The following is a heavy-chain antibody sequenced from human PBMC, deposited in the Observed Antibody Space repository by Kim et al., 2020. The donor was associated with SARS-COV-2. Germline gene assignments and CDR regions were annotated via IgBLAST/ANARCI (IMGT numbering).Heavy chain of an antibody. Sequence: APVKGRFTISRDDSKNTLYLQMNSLKTEDTAVYYCTTDRGLVGATNPDYWGQGTLVTVSS. D-gene: IGHD1-26*01. J-gene: IGHJ4*02. V-gene: IGHV3-15*01. CDR3: TTDRGLVGATNPDY.